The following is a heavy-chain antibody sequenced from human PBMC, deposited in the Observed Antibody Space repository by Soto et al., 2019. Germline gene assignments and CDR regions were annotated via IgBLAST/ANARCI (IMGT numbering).Heavy chain of an antibody. V-gene: IGHV3-48*01. CDR1: GFTFSSYS. CDR2: ISSSISTM. CDR3: AREVRATAVAAFDY. Sequence: EVQLVESGGGLVQPGGSLRLSCAASGFTFSSYSMNWVRQAPGKGLEWLSYISSSISTMHYADSVKGRFTISRDNAKNSMYLQIHSLRAEDTAVYYCAREVRATAVAAFDYWGQGTLVTVSS. D-gene: IGHD5-18*01. J-gene: IGHJ4*02.